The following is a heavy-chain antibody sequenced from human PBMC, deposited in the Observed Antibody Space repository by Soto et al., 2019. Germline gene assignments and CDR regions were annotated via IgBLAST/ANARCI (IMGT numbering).Heavy chain of an antibody. Sequence: QVLLVQSGPEVKKPGSSVKVSCRTSGDTFNNYAITWVRQARGQGLEWMGGITPRFATTTYAQRFRGRLTLIADESSTTVYVQLPSLRSDDTAVYYCARVEIADTKMIIAWFAPWGQGTLVTVSS. J-gene: IGHJ5*02. CDR2: ITPRFATT. D-gene: IGHD3-16*01. CDR1: GDTFNNYA. V-gene: IGHV1-69*01. CDR3: ARVEIADTKMIIAWFAP.